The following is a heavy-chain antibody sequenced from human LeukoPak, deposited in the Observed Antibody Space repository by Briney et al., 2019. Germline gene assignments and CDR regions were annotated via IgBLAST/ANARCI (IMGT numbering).Heavy chain of an antibody. CDR1: GFTFSTYG. Sequence: GGSLRLSCAASGFTFSTYGMHWVRQAPGKGLEWLTDIWYDGSNKYYTDSVKGRFTISRDNSKNTLYLQMSSLRAEDTAVYYCARDSNSYGSGATIDYWGQGTLVTVSS. D-gene: IGHD3-10*01. J-gene: IGHJ4*02. CDR3: ARDSNSYGSGATIDY. CDR2: IWYDGSNK. V-gene: IGHV3-33*01.